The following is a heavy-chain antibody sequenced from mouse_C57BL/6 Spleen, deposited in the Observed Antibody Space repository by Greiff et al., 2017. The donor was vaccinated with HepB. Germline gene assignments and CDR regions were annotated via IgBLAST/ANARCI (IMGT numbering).Heavy chain of an antibody. CDR2: IYPGSGNT. CDR1: GYSFTSYY. CDR3: ARTHYYGSSYEDWYFDV. J-gene: IGHJ1*03. D-gene: IGHD1-1*01. Sequence: VQLQQSGPELVKPGASVKISCKASGYSFTSYYIHWVKQRPGQGLEWIGWIYPGSGNTKYNEKFKGKATLTADTSSSTAYMQLSSLTSEDSAVYYCARTHYYGSSYEDWYFDVWGTGTTVTVSS. V-gene: IGHV1-66*01.